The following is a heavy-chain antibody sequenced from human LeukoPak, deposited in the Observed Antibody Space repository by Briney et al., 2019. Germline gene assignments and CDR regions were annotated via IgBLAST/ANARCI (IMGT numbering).Heavy chain of an antibody. CDR3: TTDPQTYYYGSGRDY. Sequence: PGGSLRLSCAASGFTFSDYYMSWIRQAPGKGLEWVSYISSSGSTIYYADSVKGRFTISRDNAKNSLYLQMNSLRAEDTAVYYCTTDPQTYYYGSGRDYWGQGTLVTVSS. J-gene: IGHJ4*02. D-gene: IGHD3-10*01. CDR1: GFTFSDYY. CDR2: ISSSGSTI. V-gene: IGHV3-11*01.